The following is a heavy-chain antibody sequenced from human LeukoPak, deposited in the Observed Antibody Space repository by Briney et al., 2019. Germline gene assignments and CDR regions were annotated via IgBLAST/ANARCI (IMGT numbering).Heavy chain of an antibody. Sequence: SETLSLTCTVSGGSISSSSYYWGWIRQPPGKGLEWIGRIYYSGSPYYNPSLKSRVTISVDTSKKQFSLKLSSVTAADTAVYYCARHVGFITMVRGVINNNWFAPWGQGTLVTVSS. CDR3: ARHVGFITMVRGVINNNWFAP. J-gene: IGHJ5*02. CDR1: GGSISSSSYY. CDR2: IYYSGSP. V-gene: IGHV4-39*01. D-gene: IGHD3-10*01.